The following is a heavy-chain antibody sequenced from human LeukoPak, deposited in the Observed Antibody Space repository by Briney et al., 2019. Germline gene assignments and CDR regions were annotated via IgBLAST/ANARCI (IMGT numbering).Heavy chain of an antibody. CDR3: ARAPGEADAFDI. V-gene: IGHV3-11*01. Sequence: GGSLRLSCAASGFTFRDYYMTWIRQAPGKGLEWISYISRSGDTLYYADSVEGRFTISRDNAKNSLYLQMNSLRAEDTAVYYCARAPGEADAFDIWGQGTMVTVSS. CDR2: ISRSGDTL. J-gene: IGHJ3*02. CDR1: GFTFRDYY.